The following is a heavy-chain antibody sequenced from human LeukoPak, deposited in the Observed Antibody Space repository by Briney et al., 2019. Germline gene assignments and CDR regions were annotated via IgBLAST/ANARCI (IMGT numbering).Heavy chain of an antibody. Sequence: GGSLRLSCAASGFTFSNAWMSWVRQAPGKGLEWVGRVKSKTDGGTTDYAAPVKGRVTISRDDSKNTLYLQMNSLKTEDTAVYYCTTAVYSSGLDYWGQGTLVTVSS. CDR3: TTAVYSSGLDY. J-gene: IGHJ4*02. CDR1: GFTFSNAW. D-gene: IGHD6-19*01. CDR2: VKSKTDGGTT. V-gene: IGHV3-15*01.